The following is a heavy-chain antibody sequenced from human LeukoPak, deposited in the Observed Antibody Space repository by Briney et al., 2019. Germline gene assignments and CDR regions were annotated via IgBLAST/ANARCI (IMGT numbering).Heavy chain of an antibody. CDR2: ISYDGSNK. D-gene: IGHD3-22*01. V-gene: IGHV3-30*18. CDR3: AKDRGYYDSSVRELDY. Sequence: GGSLRLSCAASGFTFSSYGMHWVRQAPGKGLEWVAVISYDGSNKYYADSVKGRFTISRDNSKNTLYLQMNSLRAEGTAVYYCAKDRGYYDSSVRELDYWGQGTLVTVSS. CDR1: GFTFSSYG. J-gene: IGHJ4*02.